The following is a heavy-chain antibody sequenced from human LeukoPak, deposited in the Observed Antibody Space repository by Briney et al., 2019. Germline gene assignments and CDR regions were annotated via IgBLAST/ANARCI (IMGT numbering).Heavy chain of an antibody. V-gene: IGHV3-33*06. CDR1: GFRFNNYG. CDR3: VKDEVYLDSGGYPTPDTTLDS. CDR2: TWYDGSNK. Sequence: GGSLRLSCAASGFRFNNYGIHWVRQAPGKGLEWVAVTWYDGSNKYYADSVRDRFTVSRDNSKDTVYLQMNSLRVEDTAVYYCVKDEVYLDSGGYPTPDTTLDSWGQGTLVTVSS. D-gene: IGHD3-22*01. J-gene: IGHJ4*02.